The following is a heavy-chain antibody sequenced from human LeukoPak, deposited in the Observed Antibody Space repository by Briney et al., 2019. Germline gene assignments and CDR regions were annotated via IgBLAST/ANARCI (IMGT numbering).Heavy chain of an antibody. D-gene: IGHD3-10*01. CDR3: ARGSGDGSGTGVFDY. Sequence: SETLSLTCTVSGGSISSYYWSWIRQPPGKGLEWIGYIYYSGSTYYNPSLKSRVTISVDTSKNQFSLKLSSVTAADTAVYYCARGSGDGSGTGVFDYWGQGTLVTVSS. CDR1: GGSISSYY. J-gene: IGHJ4*02. V-gene: IGHV4-30-4*01. CDR2: IYYSGST.